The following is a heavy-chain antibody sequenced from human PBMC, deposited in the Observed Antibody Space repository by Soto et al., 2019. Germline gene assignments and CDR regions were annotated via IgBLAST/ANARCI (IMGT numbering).Heavy chain of an antibody. CDR3: ARGDYGTGGYPFPYFDY. CDR1: GYSFTGYY. J-gene: IGHJ4*02. CDR2: INPDSGAT. Sequence: HEHLVQSGAEVKRPGASLKVSCKASGYSFTGYYIHWVRQAPGQGLEWMGWINPDSGATNYAQNFQGRVTLTSDTSISTACMDLTSLTSDDTAVYYCARGDYGTGGYPFPYFDYWGQGTRVIVSS. V-gene: IGHV1-2*02. D-gene: IGHD2-8*02.